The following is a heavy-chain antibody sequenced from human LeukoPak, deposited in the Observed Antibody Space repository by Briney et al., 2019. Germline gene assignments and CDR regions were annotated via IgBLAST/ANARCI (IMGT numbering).Heavy chain of an antibody. CDR2: ISAYNGNT. V-gene: IGHV1-18*01. J-gene: IGHJ5*02. D-gene: IGHD3-3*01. CDR3: ARDGPATGAAWYYDFWSGYYTVGNWFEP. Sequence: SVKVSCKASGYTFTSYGIGWVRQAPGQGLEWMRCISAYNGNTNYAQKLQGRVTMTTDTSTSTAYMELRSLRSDDTAVYYCARDGPATGAAWYYDFWSGYYTVGNWFEPWGQGTLVTVSS. CDR1: GYTFTSYG.